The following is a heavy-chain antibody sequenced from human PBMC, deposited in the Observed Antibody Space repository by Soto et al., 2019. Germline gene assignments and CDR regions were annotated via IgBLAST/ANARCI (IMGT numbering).Heavy chain of an antibody. CDR3: ASGPGYYYGMDG. CDR1: GGSISSGGYY. V-gene: IGHV4-31*03. Sequence: QVQLQESGPGLVKPSQTLSLTCTVSGGSISSGGYYWSWIRQHPGKGLEWIGYIYYSGSTHYNPSLMRRVTISGDTSKNQCSLKLSSVTAADTAVYYCASGPGYYYGMDGWGQGTTVTVSS. CDR2: IYYSGST. J-gene: IGHJ6*02.